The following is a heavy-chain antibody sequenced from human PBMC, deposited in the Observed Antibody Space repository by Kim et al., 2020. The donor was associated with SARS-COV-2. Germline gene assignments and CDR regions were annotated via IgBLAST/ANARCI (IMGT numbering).Heavy chain of an antibody. D-gene: IGHD3-10*01. V-gene: IGHV3-23*01. CDR2: ISGSGGST. Sequence: GGSLRLSCAASGFTFSSYAMSWVRQAPGKGLEWVSAISGSGGSTYYADSVKGRFTISRDNSKNTLYLQMNSLRAEDTAVYYCAKQGKYYYGSGSYVYFYFDYWGQGTLVTVSS. CDR1: GFTFSSYA. J-gene: IGHJ4*02. CDR3: AKQGKYYYGSGSYVYFYFDY.